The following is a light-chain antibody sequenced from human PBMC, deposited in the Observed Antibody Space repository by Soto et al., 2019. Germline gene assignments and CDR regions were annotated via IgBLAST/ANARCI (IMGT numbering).Light chain of an antibody. CDR3: ATWDDILNGQV. CDR1: RSNIGNNA. J-gene: IGLJ2*01. Sequence: QSVLTQPPSVSEAPRQRVTISCSGRRSNIGNNAVSWYQQLPGKAPKLLIYYDDLVPSGVSDRFSGSKSGTSASLAISGLQSEDEADYYCATWDDILNGQVFGGGTRLTVL. CDR2: YDD. V-gene: IGLV1-36*01.